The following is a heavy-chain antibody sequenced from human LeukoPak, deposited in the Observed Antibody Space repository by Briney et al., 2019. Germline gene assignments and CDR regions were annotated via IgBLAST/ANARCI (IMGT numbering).Heavy chain of an antibody. CDR3: ARDGRVVVAASYYYYYGMDV. CDR2: INPNSGGT. V-gene: IGHV1-2*06. J-gene: IGHJ6*02. D-gene: IGHD2-15*01. Sequence: ASVKVSCTASGYTFTGYYMHWVRQAPGQGLEWMGRINPNSGGTNYAQKFQGRVTMTRDTSISTAYMELSRLRSDDTAVYYCARDGRVVVAASYYYYYGMDVWGQGTTVTVSS. CDR1: GYTFTGYY.